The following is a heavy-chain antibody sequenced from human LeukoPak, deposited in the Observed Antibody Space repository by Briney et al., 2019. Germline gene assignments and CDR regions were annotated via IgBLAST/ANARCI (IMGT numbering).Heavy chain of an antibody. CDR1: GYTSTGYY. J-gene: IGHJ3*02. Sequence: GASVKVSCKASGYTSTGYYMHWVRQAPGQGLEWMGWINPNSGGTNYAQKFQGRVTMTRETSISTAYMELSRLRSDDTAVYYCARVVRFSSLDAFDIWGQGTMVTVSS. CDR3: ARVVRFSSLDAFDI. D-gene: IGHD2-8*01. V-gene: IGHV1-2*02. CDR2: INPNSGGT.